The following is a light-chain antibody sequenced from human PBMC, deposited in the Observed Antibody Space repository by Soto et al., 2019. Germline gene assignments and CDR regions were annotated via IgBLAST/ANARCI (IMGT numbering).Light chain of an antibody. CDR3: QLWHSSRVV. CDR2: DDS. CDR1: NIGANS. Sequence: SYELTQTPSVSVAPGQTARITCGGDNIGANSVHWYQQKPGQAPILVVYDDSDRPSGIPERFSGSNSGNTAALTITRVEGGDEDDYYCQLWHSSRVVFGGGTKLTVL. J-gene: IGLJ2*01. V-gene: IGLV3-21*02.